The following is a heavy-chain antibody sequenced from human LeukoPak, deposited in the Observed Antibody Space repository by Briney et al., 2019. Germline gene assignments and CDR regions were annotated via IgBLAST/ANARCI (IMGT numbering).Heavy chain of an antibody. J-gene: IGHJ5*02. D-gene: IGHD3-22*01. CDR3: AADLYYYDSSGYPPLDP. Sequence: ASVKVSCKASGFTFTSSAMQWLRQARGQRLEWIGWIVVGSGNTNYAQKFQERVTITRDMSTSTAYMELSSLRSEDTAVYYCAADLYYYDSSGYPPLDPWGQGTLVTVSS. CDR1: GFTFTSSA. V-gene: IGHV1-58*02. CDR2: IVVGSGNT.